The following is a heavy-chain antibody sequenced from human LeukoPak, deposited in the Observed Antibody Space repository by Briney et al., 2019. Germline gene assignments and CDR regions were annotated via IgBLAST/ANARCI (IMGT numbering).Heavy chain of an antibody. Sequence: GASVQDSCKASGYVFTGFYIHWVRQAPGEGLEWMGRLNPSSGDTIHAQKFQGRVTITRDTSISTAYMELSSLRSDDTAVYYCARVPDIYCPYTSCVDYWGQGTLVTVSS. CDR2: LNPSSGDT. CDR1: GYVFTGFY. J-gene: IGHJ4*02. CDR3: ARVPDIYCPYTSCVDY. V-gene: IGHV1-2*06. D-gene: IGHD2-2*01.